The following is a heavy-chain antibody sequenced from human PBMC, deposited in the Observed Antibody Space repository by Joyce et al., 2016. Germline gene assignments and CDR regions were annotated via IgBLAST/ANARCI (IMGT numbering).Heavy chain of an antibody. CDR3: ARVLRWELLPDY. D-gene: IGHD1-26*01. CDR2: ISVDSGNT. V-gene: IGHV1-18*01. CDR1: GYPFTSYG. Sequence: QVQLVQSGAEVKKPGASVKVSCQASGYPFTSYGISWVRQAPGQGLEWVGWISVDSGNTYYAQKFQARVTMTTATSTRTAYMKLMGLRSDDTAVYYCARVLRWELLPDYWGQGTLVTVSS. J-gene: IGHJ4*02.